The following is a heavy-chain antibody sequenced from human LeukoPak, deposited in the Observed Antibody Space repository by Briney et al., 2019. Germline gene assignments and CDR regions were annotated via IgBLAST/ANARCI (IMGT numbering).Heavy chain of an antibody. J-gene: IGHJ3*01. D-gene: IGHD1-14*01. CDR1: GGSVTDYY. V-gene: IGHV4-59*02. CDR3: ATGRYPGVA. Sequence: SETLSLTCTVSGGSVTDYYWSWIRQSPGKGLEWIGYIYYTGTSYNPSLKSRVTISVDTSKNQFSLKLSSVTAADTAVYYCATGRYPGVAWGQGTMVTVSS. CDR2: IYYTGT.